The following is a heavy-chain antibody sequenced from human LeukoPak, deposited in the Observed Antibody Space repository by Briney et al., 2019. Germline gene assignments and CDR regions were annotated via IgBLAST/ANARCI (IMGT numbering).Heavy chain of an antibody. CDR3: YDSTY. Sequence: ASVKVSCKASGYTFTSYDINWVRQATGQGLEWMGWMNPNSGNTGYAQKFQGRLTMTEDTSTATAYMELSSLTSEDTAVYFCYDSTYWGQGTLVTVSS. V-gene: IGHV1-8*02. D-gene: IGHD3-22*01. CDR1: GYTFTSYD. CDR2: MNPNSGNT. J-gene: IGHJ4*02.